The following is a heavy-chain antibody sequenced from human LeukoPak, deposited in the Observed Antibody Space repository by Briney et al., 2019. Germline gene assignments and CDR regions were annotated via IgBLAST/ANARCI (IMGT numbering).Heavy chain of an antibody. V-gene: IGHV3-33*01. J-gene: IGHJ5*02. CDR1: GFIFSSYG. Sequence: GRSLRLSCAASGFIFSSYGMHWVRQAPGKGLEWVAVIWYDGSNKYYADSVKGRFTISRDNSKNTLYLQMNSLRAEDTAVYYCARRYCSSTSCYFSNWFNPWGQGTRVTVSS. CDR3: ARRYCSSTSCYFSNWFNP. CDR2: IWYDGSNK. D-gene: IGHD2-2*01.